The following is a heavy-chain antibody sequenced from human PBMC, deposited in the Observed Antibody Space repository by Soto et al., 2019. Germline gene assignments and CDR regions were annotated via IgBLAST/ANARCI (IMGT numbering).Heavy chain of an antibody. Sequence: VHLQESGPGLVKPSETLSLTCTISGGSTSSSDWWTWVRQPPGEGLEWIGEIHRAGVTNYNSSLESRLTLSLDHSRNQFSLSMTSVTAADAAVYFCAGRPEIHPRWGQGILVPVSS. V-gene: IGHV4-4*02. J-gene: IGHJ4*02. D-gene: IGHD1-26*01. CDR2: IHRAGVT. CDR3: AGRPEIHPR. CDR1: GGSTSSSDW.